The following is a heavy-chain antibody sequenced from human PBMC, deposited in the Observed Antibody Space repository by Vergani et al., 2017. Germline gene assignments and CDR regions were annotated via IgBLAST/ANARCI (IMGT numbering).Heavy chain of an antibody. CDR1: GGTFSSYA. CDR2: IIPIFGTA. CDR3: ARALVVVPAAGYYYYMDV. Sequence: QVQLVQSGAEVKKPGSSVKVSCKASGGTFSSYAISWVRQAPGQGLEWMGGIIPIFGTANYAQKFQGRVTITADESTGTAYMELSSLRSEDTAVYYCARALVVVPAAGYYYYMDVWGKGTTVTVSS. J-gene: IGHJ6*03. D-gene: IGHD2-2*01. V-gene: IGHV1-69*01.